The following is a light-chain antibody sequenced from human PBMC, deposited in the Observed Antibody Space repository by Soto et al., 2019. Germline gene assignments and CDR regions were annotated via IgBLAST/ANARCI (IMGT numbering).Light chain of an antibody. V-gene: IGKV1-12*01. J-gene: IGKJ5*01. CDR2: AAS. Sequence: TQSPATLSLSPGEIATLSCSASQSVSSSYLAWYQQKPGKAPKLLIYAASSLQSGVPSRFSGSGSGTDFTLTISSLQPEDFATYYCQKANSFPINFGQGTRLAIK. CDR1: QSVSSS. CDR3: QKANSFPIN.